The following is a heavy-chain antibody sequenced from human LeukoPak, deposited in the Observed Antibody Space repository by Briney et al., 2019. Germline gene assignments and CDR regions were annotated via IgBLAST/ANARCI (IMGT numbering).Heavy chain of an antibody. CDR2: ISGSGGST. V-gene: IGHV3-23*01. J-gene: IGHJ4*02. Sequence: GGSLRLSCAASGFTFSSYAMSWVRQAPGKGLEWVSGISGSGGSTNYADSVKGRFTISRDNAKNSLYLQMNSLRAEDTAVYYCTRDRSGQDWGQGTLVTVSS. CDR1: GFTFSSYA. D-gene: IGHD1-1*01. CDR3: TRDRSGQD.